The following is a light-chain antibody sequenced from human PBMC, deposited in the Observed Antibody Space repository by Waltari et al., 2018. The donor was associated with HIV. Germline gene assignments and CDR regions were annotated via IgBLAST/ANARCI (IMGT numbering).Light chain of an antibody. CDR1: EDFRTF. J-gene: IGKJ2*01. CDR2: SAS. V-gene: IGKV1-27*01. Sequence: DTQMTQSPSPLSAPVGDRVTITCRASEDFRTFLAWYQQKSGKVPKLLIYSASTLQSGVTSRFSGGGSGTDFSLTINDLQPEDAGTYYCQKYNSAPRTFGRGTIVEI. CDR3: QKYNSAPRT.